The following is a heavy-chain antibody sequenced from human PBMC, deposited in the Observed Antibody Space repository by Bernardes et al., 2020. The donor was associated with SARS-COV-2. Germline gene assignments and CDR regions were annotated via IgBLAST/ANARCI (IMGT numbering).Heavy chain of an antibody. CDR1: GYTFTNYW. D-gene: IGHD1-1*01. CDR3: ARKYNSSPRDAFDM. V-gene: IGHV5-51*01. Sequence: SLKISCKASGYTFTNYWIGWVRQMPGKGLEWLGNIYPDDSDSTYSPSFRGQVTLSADKSIRTAYLQWSSLKASDSAVYFCARKYNSSPRDAFDMWGLGTMVTVSS. CDR2: IYPDDSDS. J-gene: IGHJ3*02.